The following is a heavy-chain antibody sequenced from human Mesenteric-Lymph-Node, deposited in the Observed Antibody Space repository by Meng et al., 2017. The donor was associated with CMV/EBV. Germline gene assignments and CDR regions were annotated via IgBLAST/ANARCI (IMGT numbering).Heavy chain of an antibody. Sequence: AVYGASFSDYYWSWIRQSPGKGLEWIGEVNYIGSTKYNPSLKSRVTMSVDTSKNHFSLEVNPVTAADTAVYYCARGRYTSVEVGLDYWGQGTLVTVSS. V-gene: IGHV4-34*01. CDR3: ARGRYTSVEVGLDY. CDR2: VNYIGST. CDR1: GASFSDYY. D-gene: IGHD6-19*01. J-gene: IGHJ4*02.